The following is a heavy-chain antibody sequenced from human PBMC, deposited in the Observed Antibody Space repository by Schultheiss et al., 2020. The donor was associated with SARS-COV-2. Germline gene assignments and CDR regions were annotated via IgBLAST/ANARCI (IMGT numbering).Heavy chain of an antibody. J-gene: IGHJ5*02. CDR2: IYYSGST. Sequence: SETLSLTCTVSGGSVSSGSYYWSWIRQPPGKGLEWIGYIYYSGSTNYNPSLKSRVTISVDTSKNQFSLKLSSVTAADTAVYYCARRWIGVVVPAAFDPWGQGTLVTVSS. CDR1: GGSVSSGSYY. D-gene: IGHD2-2*01. V-gene: IGHV4-61*01. CDR3: ARRWIGVVVPAAFDP.